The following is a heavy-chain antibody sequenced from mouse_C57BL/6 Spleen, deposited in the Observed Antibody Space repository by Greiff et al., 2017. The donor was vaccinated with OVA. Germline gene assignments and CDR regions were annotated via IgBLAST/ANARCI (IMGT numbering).Heavy chain of an antibody. D-gene: IGHD2-3*01. J-gene: IGHJ4*01. CDR2: ISSGSSTI. CDR3: ANRGLLRGPYYYAMDY. Sequence: DVMLVESGGGLVKPGGSLKLSCAASGFTFSDYGMHWVRQAPEKGLEWVAYISSGSSTIYYADTVKGRFTISRDNAKNTLFLQMTSLRSEDTAMYYCANRGLLRGPYYYAMDYWGQGTSVTVSS. V-gene: IGHV5-17*01. CDR1: GFTFSDYG.